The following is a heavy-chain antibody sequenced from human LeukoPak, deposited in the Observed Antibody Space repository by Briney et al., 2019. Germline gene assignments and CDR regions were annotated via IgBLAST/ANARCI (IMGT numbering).Heavy chain of an antibody. V-gene: IGHV3-30*02. Sequence: GRSLRLSCAASGFTFSSYGMHWVRQAPGKGLEWVAFIRYDGSNKYYADSVKGRFTISRDNSKNTLYLQMNSLRAEDTAVYYCAAMTSVTTGDYWGQGTLVTVSS. J-gene: IGHJ4*02. D-gene: IGHD4-11*01. CDR2: IRYDGSNK. CDR1: GFTFSSYG. CDR3: AAMTSVTTGDY.